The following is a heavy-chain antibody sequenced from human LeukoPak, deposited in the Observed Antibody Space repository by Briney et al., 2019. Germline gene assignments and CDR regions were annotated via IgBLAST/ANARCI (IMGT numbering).Heavy chain of an antibody. CDR2: ISSSSSYI. D-gene: IGHD6-6*01. J-gene: IGHJ5*02. CDR3: GGGGARGLAALPWVGP. CDR1: GFTFSSYS. V-gene: IGHV3-21*01. Sequence: GGSLRLSCAASGFTFSSYSMNWVRQAPGKGLEWVSSISSSSSYIYYADSVKGRFTISRDNAKNSLYLQTNSLSAEDTAVYYCGGGGARGLAALPWVGPWGQGTLVTVSS.